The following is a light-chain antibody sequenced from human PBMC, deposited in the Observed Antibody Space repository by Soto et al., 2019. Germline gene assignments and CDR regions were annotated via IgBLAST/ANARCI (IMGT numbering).Light chain of an antibody. CDR2: GAS. V-gene: IGKV3-20*01. J-gene: IGKJ2*01. Sequence: DIVLTQSPGTLSLSPGERATLSCRASESVSSTYLAWYPQKPGQAPSLLIYGASSRPTDIPDRFSGSGPGTDFTLTISRLEPEDFAVYYCQQYGGSPQTFGQGTKLEIK. CDR1: ESVSSTY. CDR3: QQYGGSPQT.